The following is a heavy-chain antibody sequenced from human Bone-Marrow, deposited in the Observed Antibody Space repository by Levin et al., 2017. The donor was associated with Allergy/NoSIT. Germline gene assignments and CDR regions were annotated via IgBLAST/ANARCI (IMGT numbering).Heavy chain of an antibody. CDR2: IYYSGTI. J-gene: IGHJ3*02. D-gene: IGHD6-19*01. CDR1: GDSISSYI. CDR3: GAYNSGRRAFAI. V-gene: IGHV4-59*01. Sequence: PSETLSLTCTVSGDSISSYIWTWMRQHPGKGLEWIGDIYYSGTINYNPSLKSRVTISVDTSKNQFSLKLRSVTAADTAVYYCGAYNSGRRAFAIWGLGTMVTVSS.